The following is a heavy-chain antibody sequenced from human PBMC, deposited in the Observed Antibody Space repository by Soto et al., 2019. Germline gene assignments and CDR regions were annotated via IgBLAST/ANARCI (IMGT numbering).Heavy chain of an antibody. V-gene: IGHV1-18*01. Sequence: ASVKVSCRASGYTFTSYGISWWRQAPGQGLEGMGWISAYNGNTNYAQKLQGRVTMTTDTSTSTAYMELRSLRSDDTAVYYCARFHSAYYYYDVDGWGKGTTVTVSS. CDR3: ARFHSAYYYYDVDG. J-gene: IGHJ6*03. D-gene: IGHD2-21*01. CDR2: ISAYNGNT. CDR1: GYTFTSYG.